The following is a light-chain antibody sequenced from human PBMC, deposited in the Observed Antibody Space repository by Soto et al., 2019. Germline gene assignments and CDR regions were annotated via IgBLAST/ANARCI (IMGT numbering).Light chain of an antibody. V-gene: IGKV3-20*01. Sequence: EIVLTQSPGTLSLSPGERATLSCRASQCVSSSYLAWYQQKPGQAPRLLIYVASSRATGIPDRFSGSVSGTAFTLSISIEDNEDFAVYYCQQYIRTLGKGTTVEIK. CDR3: QQYIRT. CDR1: QCVSSSY. CDR2: VAS. J-gene: IGKJ1*01.